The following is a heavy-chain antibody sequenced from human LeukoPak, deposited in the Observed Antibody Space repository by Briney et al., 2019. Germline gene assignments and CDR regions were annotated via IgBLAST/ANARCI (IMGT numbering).Heavy chain of an antibody. CDR2: INSDGSST. D-gene: IGHD7-27*01. J-gene: IGHJ4*02. CDR1: GFTFSSYW. CDR3: AKVPHSWGLFES. V-gene: IGHV3-74*01. Sequence: GGSLRLSCAASGFTFSSYWMHWVRQAPGKGLVWVSRINSDGSSTSYADSVKGRFTVSRDNSKNTLYLQMDGLRTEDTAVYFCAKVPHSWGLFESWGQGTLVTVSS.